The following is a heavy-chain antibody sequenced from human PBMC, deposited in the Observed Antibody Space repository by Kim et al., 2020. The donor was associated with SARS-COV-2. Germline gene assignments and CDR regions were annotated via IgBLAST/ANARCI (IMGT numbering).Heavy chain of an antibody. CDR3: ERDRYWVRGVIITDYYYGMDG. Sequence: SETLSLTCAVYGGSFSGYYWSWIRQPPGKGLEWIGEINHSGSTNYNPSLKSRVTISVDTSKNQFSLKLSSVTAADTAVYYCERDRYWVRGVIITDYYYGMDGWGPGTTVTRSS. CDR1: GGSFSGYY. CDR2: INHSGST. V-gene: IGHV4-34*01. D-gene: IGHD3-10*01. J-gene: IGHJ6*02.